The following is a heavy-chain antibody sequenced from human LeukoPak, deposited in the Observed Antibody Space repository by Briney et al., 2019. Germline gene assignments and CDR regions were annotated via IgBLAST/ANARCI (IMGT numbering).Heavy chain of an antibody. J-gene: IGHJ4*02. V-gene: IGHV3-7*03. D-gene: IGHD5-18*01. CDR2: IKEDGSER. Sequence: PGGSLRLSCAASGFTLSSYWMSWVRQAPGKGLEWGAKIKEDGSERYYGDSVKGRFTVSRDNAKNSLYLQMNSLRAEDTALYFCARGRGYNYIYWGQGTLVTVSS. CDR1: GFTLSSYW. CDR3: ARGRGYNYIY.